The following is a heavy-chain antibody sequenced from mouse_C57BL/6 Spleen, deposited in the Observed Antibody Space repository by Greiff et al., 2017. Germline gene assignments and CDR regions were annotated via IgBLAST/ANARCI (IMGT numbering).Heavy chain of an antibody. CDR3: ARRGGYDYDGP. J-gene: IGHJ2*01. CDR2: IDPSDSYT. CDR1: GYTFTSYW. V-gene: IGHV1-50*01. Sequence: VQLQQSGAELVKPGASVKLSCKASGYTFTSYWMQWVKQRPGQGLEWIGEIDPSDSYTNYNQKFKGKATLTVDTSSSTAYMQLSSLTSEDSAVYYCARRGGYDYDGPWGQGTTLTVSS. D-gene: IGHD2-4*01.